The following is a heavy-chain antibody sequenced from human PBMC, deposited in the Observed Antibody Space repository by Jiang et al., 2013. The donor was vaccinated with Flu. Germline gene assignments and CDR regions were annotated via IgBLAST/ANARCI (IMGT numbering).Heavy chain of an antibody. CDR2: ISAYNGNT. V-gene: IGHV1-18*01. CDR1: YG. J-gene: IGHJ4*02. Sequence: YGISWVRQAPGQGLEWMGWISAYNGNTNYAQKLQGRVTMTTDTSTSTAYMELRSLRSDDTAVYYCARDRDDGSGWYYWGQGTLVTVSS. CDR3: ARDRDDGSGWYY. D-gene: IGHD6-19*01.